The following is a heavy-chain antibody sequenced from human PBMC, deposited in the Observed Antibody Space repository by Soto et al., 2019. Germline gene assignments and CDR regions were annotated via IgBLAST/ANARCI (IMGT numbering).Heavy chain of an antibody. D-gene: IGHD3-22*01. CDR1: GGSISSSSYY. Sequence: SETLSLTCTVSGGSISSSSYYWGWIRQPPGKGLEWIGSIYYSGSTYYNPSLKSRVTISVDTSKNQFSLKLSSVTAADTAVYYCARQPYDSSGYYYGAWGQGTLVTVSS. CDR3: ARQPYDSSGYYYGA. J-gene: IGHJ5*02. V-gene: IGHV4-39*01. CDR2: IYYSGST.